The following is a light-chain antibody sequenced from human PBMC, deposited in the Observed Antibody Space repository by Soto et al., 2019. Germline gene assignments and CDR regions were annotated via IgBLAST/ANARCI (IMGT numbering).Light chain of an antibody. Sequence: EIVMTQFPDTLSKSPGESATFSCRASQSISTKLAWYQQRPGQAPRLLIYQTSIRAAGIPARFSASGTGTDFTLTISDVQPEDFAVYYCHQRQSWPRTFGQGTKVDIK. V-gene: IGKV3D-15*03. CDR2: QTS. J-gene: IGKJ1*01. CDR3: HQRQSWPRT. CDR1: QSISTK.